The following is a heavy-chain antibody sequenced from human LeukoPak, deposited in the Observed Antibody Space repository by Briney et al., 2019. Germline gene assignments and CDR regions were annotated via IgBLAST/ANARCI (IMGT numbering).Heavy chain of an antibody. J-gene: IGHJ4*02. CDR1: GFTLSSYA. CDR3: ARDWDYYDSSGYPDY. CDR2: ISYDGSNK. D-gene: IGHD3-22*01. V-gene: IGHV3-30-3*01. Sequence: GRSLRLSCAASGFTLSSYAMHWVRQAPGKGLEWVAVISYDGSNKYYADSVKGRFTISRDNSKNTLYLQMNSLRAEDTAVYYCARDWDYYDSSGYPDYWGQGTLVTVSS.